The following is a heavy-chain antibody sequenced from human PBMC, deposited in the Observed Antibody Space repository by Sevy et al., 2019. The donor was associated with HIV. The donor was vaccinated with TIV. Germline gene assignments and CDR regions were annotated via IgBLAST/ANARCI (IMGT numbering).Heavy chain of an antibody. CDR1: GGSISSYY. J-gene: IGHJ6*02. Sequence: SETLSLTCTVSGGSISSYYWSWIRQPAGKGLEWIGRIYTSGSTNYNPSLKSRVTMSVDTSKNQFSLKLSSVTAADTAVYYRAREGGYSLYYNGMDVWGQGTTVTVSS. D-gene: IGHD2-21*01. V-gene: IGHV4-4*07. CDR3: AREGGYSLYYNGMDV. CDR2: IYTSGST.